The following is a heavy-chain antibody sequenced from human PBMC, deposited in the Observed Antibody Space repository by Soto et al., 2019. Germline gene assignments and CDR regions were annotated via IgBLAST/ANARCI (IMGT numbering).Heavy chain of an antibody. CDR1: GYTFTSYY. CDR3: AREFKRGRYAGSCYPTGY. CDR2: INPSGGST. Sequence: QVQLVQSGAEVKKPGASVKVSCKASGYTFTSYYMHWVRQAPGQGLEWMGIINPSGGSTSYAHKFQRRVTMNRDTSTSTGYIDLSSLRYEDTAVYYCAREFKRGRYAGSCYPTGYWGQGPMVIVS. D-gene: IGHD3-22*01. J-gene: IGHJ4*02. V-gene: IGHV1-46*01.